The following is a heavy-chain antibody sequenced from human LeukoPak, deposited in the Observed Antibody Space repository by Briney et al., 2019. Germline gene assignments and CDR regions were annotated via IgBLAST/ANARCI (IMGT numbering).Heavy chain of an antibody. D-gene: IGHD6-13*01. V-gene: IGHV5-10-1*01. J-gene: IGHJ4*02. Sequence: GESLKISCKGSGYSFTTYWIGWVRQMPGKGLEWMGRIDPSDSYTNYSPSFQGHVTISADKSISTAYLQWSSLKASDTAMYYCARDGIAAAESDYWGQGTLVTVSS. CDR1: GYSFTTYW. CDR2: IDPSDSYT. CDR3: ARDGIAAAESDY.